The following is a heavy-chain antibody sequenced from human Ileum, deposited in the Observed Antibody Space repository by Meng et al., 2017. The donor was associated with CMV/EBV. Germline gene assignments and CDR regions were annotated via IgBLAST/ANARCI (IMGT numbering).Heavy chain of an antibody. CDR3: ARDWNGDYCDMDV. J-gene: IGHJ6*02. CDR2: INKYGGEI. D-gene: IGHD1-1*01. Sequence: GESLKISCAASGFTFSSYWLNWVRQAPGRGLEWVANINKYGGEIYYVDSVKGRFTISRDNAKDALYLQINSLRAEDTAVYYCARDWNGDYCDMDVWGQGTLVTVSS. CDR1: GFTFSSYW. V-gene: IGHV3-7*01.